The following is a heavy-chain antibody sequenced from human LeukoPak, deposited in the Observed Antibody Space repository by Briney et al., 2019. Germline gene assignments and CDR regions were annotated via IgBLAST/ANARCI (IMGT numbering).Heavy chain of an antibody. V-gene: IGHV4-4*02. CDR3: ARNNYDFWSGYGHGPFDP. Sequence: SETLSLTCAVSGGSISSSNWWSWVRQPPGKGLEWIGEIYHSGSTNYNPSLKSRVTISVDKSKNQFSLKLSSVTAADTAVYYCARNNYDFWSGYGHGPFDPWGQGTLVTVSS. CDR2: IYHSGST. J-gene: IGHJ5*02. D-gene: IGHD3-3*01. CDR1: GGSISSSNW.